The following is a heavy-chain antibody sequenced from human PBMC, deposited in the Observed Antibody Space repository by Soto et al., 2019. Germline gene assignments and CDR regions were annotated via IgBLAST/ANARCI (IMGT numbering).Heavy chain of an antibody. D-gene: IGHD3-16*01. V-gene: IGHV4-34*01. CDR3: ASGIASYKGGNY. CDR1: GGSFSGYY. J-gene: IGHJ4*02. Sequence: SETLSLTCAVSGGSFSGYYCSWIRQAPGKGLEWIGEIHPTGSTDSNPSLNGRLTISLETSKNQCSLKLNSVTAADTAVYYCASGIASYKGGNYWGQGTQVTVSS. CDR2: IHPTGST.